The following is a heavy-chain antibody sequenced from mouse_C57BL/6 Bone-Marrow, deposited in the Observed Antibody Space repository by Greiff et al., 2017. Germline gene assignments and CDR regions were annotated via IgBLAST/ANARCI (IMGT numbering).Heavy chain of an antibody. CDR3: TALDSSGTWFAY. V-gene: IGHV6-3*01. CDR1: GFTFSNYW. J-gene: IGHJ3*01. D-gene: IGHD3-2*02. CDR2: IRLKSDNYAT. Sequence: EVKVEESGGGLVQPGGSMKLSCVASGFTFSNYWMNWVRQSPEKGLEWVAQIRLKSDNYATHYAESVKGRFTISRDDSKSSVYLQMNNLRAEDTGIYYCTALDSSGTWFAYWGQGTLVTVSA.